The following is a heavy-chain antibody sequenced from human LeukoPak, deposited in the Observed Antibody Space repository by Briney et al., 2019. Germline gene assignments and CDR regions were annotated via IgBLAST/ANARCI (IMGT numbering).Heavy chain of an antibody. V-gene: IGHV3-48*01. CDR2: ISSSSSTI. J-gene: IGHJ4*02. D-gene: IGHD3-22*01. CDR3: ARRLGDSSGYYFDY. Sequence: QPGGSLRLSCAASGFTFSSYSMNWVRQAPGKGLEWVSYISSSSSTIYYADSVKGRFTISRDNAKNSLYLQMNSLRAEDTAVYYCARRLGDSSGYYFDYWGQGTLVTVSS. CDR1: GFTFSSYS.